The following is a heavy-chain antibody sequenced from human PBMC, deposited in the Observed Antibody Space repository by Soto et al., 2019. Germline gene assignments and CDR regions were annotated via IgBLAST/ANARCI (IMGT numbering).Heavy chain of an antibody. CDR2: IKSKTDGGTT. J-gene: IGHJ4*01. Sequence: PGGSLRLSCTGSGFTFTNAWMSWVRQAPGKGLEWVGRIKSKTDGGTTDYAAPVKGRFTISRDDSKNTLYLQMNSLETEDTAVYYCTTGRYSDNGNSYLSLLVWGHGTLVTVSS. CDR1: GFTFTNAW. D-gene: IGHD3-22*01. V-gene: IGHV3-15*01. CDR3: TTGRYSDNGNSYLSLLV.